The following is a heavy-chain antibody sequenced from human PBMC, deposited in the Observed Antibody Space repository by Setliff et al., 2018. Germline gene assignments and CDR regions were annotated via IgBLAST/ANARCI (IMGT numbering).Heavy chain of an antibody. CDR3: AREGVDTRSSTDYRYYMDV. Sequence: ASVKVSCKASGGTFSSYGVTWVRQAPGQGLEWMGGAIPIFGSTNYAQQFQGRVTIITDESTSTAYMELTSLRTEDTAVYYCAREGVDTRSSTDYRYYMDVWGKGTKVTVSS. J-gene: IGHJ6*03. CDR1: GGTFSSYG. D-gene: IGHD5-18*01. V-gene: IGHV1-69*05. CDR2: AIPIFGST.